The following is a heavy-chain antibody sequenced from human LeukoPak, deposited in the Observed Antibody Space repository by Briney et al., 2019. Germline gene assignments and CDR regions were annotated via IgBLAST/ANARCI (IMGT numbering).Heavy chain of an antibody. Sequence: SETLSLTCAVYGGSFSGYYWSWIRQPPGKGLEWIGEINHSGSTNYNPSLKSRVTISVDTSKNQFSLKLSSVTAADTAVYYCARTKETGTTPDAFDIWGQGTMVTVSS. V-gene: IGHV4-34*01. CDR2: INHSGST. CDR1: GGSFSGYY. J-gene: IGHJ3*02. CDR3: ARTKETGTTPDAFDI. D-gene: IGHD1-1*01.